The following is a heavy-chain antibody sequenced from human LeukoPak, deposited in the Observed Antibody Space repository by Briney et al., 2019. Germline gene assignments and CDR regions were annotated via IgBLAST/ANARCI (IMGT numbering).Heavy chain of an antibody. CDR1: GFTFSSYA. Sequence: GGSLTLSCAASGFTFSSYAMSWVRQAPGKGLEWVSAISGSGDSTYYADSVKGRFTISRDNSKNTLYLQMNSLRAEDTAVYYCAKEGDSSSWYDLYDYWGQGTLVTVSS. J-gene: IGHJ4*02. CDR2: ISGSGDST. D-gene: IGHD6-13*01. CDR3: AKEGDSSSWYDLYDY. V-gene: IGHV3-23*01.